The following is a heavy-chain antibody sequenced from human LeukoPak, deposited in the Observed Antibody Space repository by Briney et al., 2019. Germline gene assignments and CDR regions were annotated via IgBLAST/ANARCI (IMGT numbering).Heavy chain of an antibody. V-gene: IGHV4-34*01. Sequence: SETLSLTCAVYGGSFSGYYWSWIRQPPGKGLEWIGGINHSGSTNYNPSLKSRVTISVDTSKNQFSLKLSSVTAADTAVYYCARGRSRLPGYYYYYYMDVWGKGTTVTVSS. J-gene: IGHJ6*03. CDR3: ARGRSRLPGYYYYYYMDV. CDR2: INHSGST. CDR1: GGSFSGYY.